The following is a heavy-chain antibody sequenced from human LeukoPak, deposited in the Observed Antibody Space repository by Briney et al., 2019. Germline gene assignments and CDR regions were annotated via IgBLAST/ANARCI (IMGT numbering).Heavy chain of an antibody. CDR1: GYTFTGYY. J-gene: IGHJ6*03. Sequence: ASVKVSCKASGYTFTGYYMHWVRQAPGQGLEWMGGINPNSGGTNYAQKFQGRVTMTRDTSISTAYMELSRLRSDDTAVYYCARDLVAATPRDYYYYMDVWGKGTTVTVSS. CDR3: ARDLVAATPRDYYYYMDV. CDR2: INPNSGGT. V-gene: IGHV1-2*02. D-gene: IGHD1-26*01.